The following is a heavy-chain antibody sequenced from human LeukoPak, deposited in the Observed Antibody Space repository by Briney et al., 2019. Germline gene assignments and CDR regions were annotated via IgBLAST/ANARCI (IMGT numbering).Heavy chain of an antibody. Sequence: PGGSLRLSCAASGFTFSSYSMNWVCQAPGKGLEWVSSISSSSSYIYYADSVKGRFTISRDNAKNSLYLQMNSLRAEDTAVYYCARVNWNDVLLPDYWGQGTLVTVSS. V-gene: IGHV3-21*01. CDR2: ISSSSSYI. CDR3: ARVNWNDVLLPDY. J-gene: IGHJ4*02. CDR1: GFTFSSYS. D-gene: IGHD1-20*01.